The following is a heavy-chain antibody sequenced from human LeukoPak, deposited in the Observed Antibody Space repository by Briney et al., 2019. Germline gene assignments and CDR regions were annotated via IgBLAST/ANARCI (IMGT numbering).Heavy chain of an antibody. D-gene: IGHD1-26*01. CDR1: GVSIITYF. CDR2: IHDSGTT. CDR3: ALGARPSGY. V-gene: IGHV4-59*01. Sequence: KTSETLSLTCTVSGVSIITYFWTWIRQPPGKGLEWIGNIHDSGTTNYNPSLKSRVTMSVGTSKNQFSLKLSSVTAADTAMYYCALGARPSGYWGQGTLVTVSS. J-gene: IGHJ4*02.